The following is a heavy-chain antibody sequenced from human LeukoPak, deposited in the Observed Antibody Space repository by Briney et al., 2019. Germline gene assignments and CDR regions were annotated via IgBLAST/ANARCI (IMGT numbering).Heavy chain of an antibody. CDR3: ARGIAASAFDI. D-gene: IGHD6-13*01. CDR2: ISSSSSYI. V-gene: IGHV3-21*01. J-gene: IGHJ3*02. CDR1: GFTFSSYS. Sequence: GGSLRLSCAASGFTFSSYSIHWVRQAPGKGLEWVSSISSSSSYIYYADSVKGRFTISRDNAKNSLYLQMNSLRAEDTAVYYCARGIAASAFDIWDQGTMVTVSS.